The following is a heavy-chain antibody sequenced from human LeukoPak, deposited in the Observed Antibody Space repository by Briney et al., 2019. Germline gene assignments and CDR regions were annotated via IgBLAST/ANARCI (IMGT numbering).Heavy chain of an antibody. CDR2: INPSGGST. CDR3: ARDKGPAAMPSPLDY. CDR1: GYTFTSYG. V-gene: IGHV1-46*01. Sequence: GASVKVSCKASGYTFTSYGISWVRQAPGQGLEWMGIINPSGGSTSYAQKFQGRVTMTRDMSTSTVYMELSSLRSEDTAVYYCARDKGPAAMPSPLDYWGQGTLVTVSS. D-gene: IGHD2-2*01. J-gene: IGHJ4*02.